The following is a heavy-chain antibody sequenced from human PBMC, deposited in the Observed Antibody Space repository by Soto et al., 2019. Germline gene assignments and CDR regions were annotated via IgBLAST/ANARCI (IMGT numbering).Heavy chain of an antibody. V-gene: IGHV3-23*01. CDR2: ISGSGGST. J-gene: IGHJ4*02. CDR3: AKDQMATGLWDY. CDR1: GFTLSSYA. Sequence: GGSLRLSCAASGFTLSSYAMSWVRQAPGKGLEWVSAISGSGGSTYYADSVKGRFTISRDNSKNTLYLQMNSLRAEDTAVYYCAKDQMATGLWDYWGQGTLVTVSS. D-gene: IGHD5-12*01.